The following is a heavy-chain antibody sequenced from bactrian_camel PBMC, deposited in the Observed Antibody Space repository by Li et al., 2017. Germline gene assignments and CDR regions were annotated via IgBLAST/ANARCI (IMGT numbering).Heavy chain of an antibody. CDR2: LFTGGGST. CDR3: AADRLTYRSCVTYARAGAFDD. Sequence: HVQLVESGGGSVRAGGSLTLYCAASGYTYSSNCMAWFRQAPGKEREGVAALFTGGGSTYSAVSVKGRFTISHDNAANTLYLQMNSLKPEDTAVYYCAADRLTYRSCVTYARAGAFDDWGQVTQVTVS. J-gene: IGHJ4*01. CDR1: GYTYSSNC. V-gene: IGHV3S1*01. D-gene: IGHD6*01.